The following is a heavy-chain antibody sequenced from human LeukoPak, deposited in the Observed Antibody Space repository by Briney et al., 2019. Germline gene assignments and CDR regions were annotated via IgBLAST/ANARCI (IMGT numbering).Heavy chain of an antibody. D-gene: IGHD3-10*01. V-gene: IGHV1-46*01. J-gene: IGHJ5*02. Sequence: WASVKVSCKASGYTFTSYYMHWVRQAPGQGLEWMGIINPSGGSTSYAQKFQGRVTMTRDMSTSTDYMELRSLKSEDTAVYYCARDNSVGDIAWWFDPWGQGTLVTVSS. CDR3: ARDNSVGDIAWWFDP. CDR1: GYTFTSYY. CDR2: INPSGGST.